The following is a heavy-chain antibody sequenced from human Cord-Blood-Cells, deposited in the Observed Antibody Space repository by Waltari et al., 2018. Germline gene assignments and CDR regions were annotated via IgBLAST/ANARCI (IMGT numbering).Heavy chain of an antibody. CDR2: INPSGGST. CDR1: GYTFTSYY. D-gene: IGHD3-3*01. CDR3: ARLRQPVQPGSGSLDYSCYYGMDV. Sequence: QVPLVQSGAEVKKPGASVKVSCKASGYTFTSYYMHWVRQAPGQGLEWMGIINPSGGSTSYAQKFQGSIPRTRDTSTSTGYMELCSLRSKDTAVYYWARLRQPVQPGSGSLDYSCYYGMDVWGQGTTVTVSS. J-gene: IGHJ6*02. V-gene: IGHV1-46*01.